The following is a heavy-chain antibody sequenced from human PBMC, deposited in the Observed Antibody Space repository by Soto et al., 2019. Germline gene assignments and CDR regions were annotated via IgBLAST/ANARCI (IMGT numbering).Heavy chain of an antibody. J-gene: IGHJ6*02. Sequence: SVKVSCKASGGTFSSYAISWVRQAPGQGLEWMGGIIPIFGTANYAQKFQGRVTITADKSTSTAYMELSSLRSEDTAVYYCARVRCSSTSCYDYYYYAMDVWGQGTTVTVSS. CDR1: GGTFSSYA. V-gene: IGHV1-69*06. D-gene: IGHD2-2*01. CDR2: IIPIFGTA. CDR3: ARVRCSSTSCYDYYYYAMDV.